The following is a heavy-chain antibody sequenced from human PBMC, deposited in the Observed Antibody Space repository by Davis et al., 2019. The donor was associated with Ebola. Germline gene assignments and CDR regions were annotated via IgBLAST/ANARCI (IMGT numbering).Heavy chain of an antibody. J-gene: IGHJ2*01. CDR2: IRFDGSKT. CDR1: GFTFRRYG. CDR3: ARHVNGDFWYFDL. D-gene: IGHD4-17*01. V-gene: IGHV3-30*02. Sequence: GESLKISCAASGFTFRRYGMHWVRQAPGKGLEWVTFIRFDGSKTHSADSVKGRFTVSRDNSRNTLYLQMNSLRAEDTAVYYCARHVNGDFWYFDLWGRGTRVTVSS.